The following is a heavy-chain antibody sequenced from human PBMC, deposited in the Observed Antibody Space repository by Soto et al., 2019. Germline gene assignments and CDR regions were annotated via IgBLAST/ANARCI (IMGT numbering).Heavy chain of an antibody. V-gene: IGHV3-33*01. Sequence: LGGSLRLSCAASGFTFSSYGMHWVRQAPGKGLEWVAVIWYDGSNKYYADSVKGRFTISRDNSKNTLYLQMNSLRAEDTAVYYCARDPGSIPSLDYWGQGTLVTVSS. D-gene: IGHD2-2*02. CDR3: ARDPGSIPSLDY. CDR1: GFTFSSYG. J-gene: IGHJ4*02. CDR2: IWYDGSNK.